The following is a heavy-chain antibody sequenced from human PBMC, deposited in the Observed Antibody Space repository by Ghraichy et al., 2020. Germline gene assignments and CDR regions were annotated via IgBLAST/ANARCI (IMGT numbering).Heavy chain of an antibody. CDR1: GFTFTSYW. Sequence: GESLNISCKGSGFTFTSYWISWVRQMPGKGLEWMGRVDPSDSFSNYNPDFQGHVTISSDKSLTTAYLQWSSLKASDTAVYYCARLCNGANCYSTSPEPTWGQGTLVIVSS. V-gene: IGHV5-10-1*01. J-gene: IGHJ1*01. CDR2: VDPSDSFS. D-gene: IGHD2-8*01. CDR3: ARLCNGANCYSTSPEPT.